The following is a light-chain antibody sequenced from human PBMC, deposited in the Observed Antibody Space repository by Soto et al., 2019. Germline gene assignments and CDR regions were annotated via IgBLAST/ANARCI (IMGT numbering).Light chain of an antibody. CDR1: QSVSSS. J-gene: IGKJ5*01. Sequence: EIVMTQFPGTLSVSPGERATLSCRASQSVSSSLAWYQQKPVQAPRLLIYVASTRAAGIPVRFSGSGSGTEFTLTITSLQSEDFADYYCQQYNNWPPITFGQGTRLEIK. CDR2: VAS. CDR3: QQYNNWPPIT. V-gene: IGKV3-15*01.